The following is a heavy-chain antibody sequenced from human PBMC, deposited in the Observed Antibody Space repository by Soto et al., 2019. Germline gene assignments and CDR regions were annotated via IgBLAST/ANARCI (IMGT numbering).Heavy chain of an antibody. J-gene: IGHJ4*02. D-gene: IGHD6-19*01. CDR1: GFTFSTYA. CDR2: ISGSGGST. Sequence: EVQLLESGGGLVQPGGSLRLSCVASGFTFSTYAMSWVRQAPGKGLEWVSGISGSGGSTYYADSVKGRFTISRDNSNNTLYLQMSSLRAEDTAVYYCAKDRKSGSGWYWDYWGQGTLVTVSS. V-gene: IGHV3-23*01. CDR3: AKDRKSGSGWYWDY.